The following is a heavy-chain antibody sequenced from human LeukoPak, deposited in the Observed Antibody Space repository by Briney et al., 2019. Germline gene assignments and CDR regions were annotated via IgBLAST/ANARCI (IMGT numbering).Heavy chain of an antibody. CDR1: GFTFSSYG. Sequence: PGGSLRLSCAASGFTFSSYGMHWVRQAPGKGLEWVAVIWYDGSNKYYADSVKGRFTISRDNSKNTLYLQMNSLRAEDTAVYYCARVVPAAEGAFDIWGQGAMVTVSS. V-gene: IGHV3-33*01. J-gene: IGHJ3*02. CDR2: IWYDGSNK. D-gene: IGHD2-2*01. CDR3: ARVVPAAEGAFDI.